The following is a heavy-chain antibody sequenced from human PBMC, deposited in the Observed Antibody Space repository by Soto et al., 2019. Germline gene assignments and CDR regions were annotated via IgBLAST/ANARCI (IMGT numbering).Heavy chain of an antibody. CDR3: ARGYFDSGHGYDL. V-gene: IGHV5-51*01. Sequence: SLKIGCKARGQIVKNHVVAGVCKKPGKGLEWMGLIFTRDSETKTSPSFQGHVSFSVDNSINTAYLQWTSLKTADTGMYFCARGYFDSGHGYDLWGQGTLVTVSS. D-gene: IGHD3-10*01. CDR2: IFTRDSET. CDR1: GQIVKNHV. J-gene: IGHJ5*02.